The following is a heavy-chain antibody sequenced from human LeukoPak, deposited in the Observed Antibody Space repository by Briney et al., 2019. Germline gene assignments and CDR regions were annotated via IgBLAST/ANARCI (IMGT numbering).Heavy chain of an antibody. J-gene: IGHJ5*02. CDR2: ITSTGRTI. Sequence: HPGESLRLSCAASGFTFSSYSMNWVRQAPGKGLEWVSYITSTGRTIYYADSVKGRFTISRDNAKNSLYLQMNSLRDEDTAVYYCARDAHGPGTPFDPWGQGTLVTVSS. CDR3: ARDAHGPGTPFDP. D-gene: IGHD1-26*01. CDR1: GFTFSSYS. V-gene: IGHV3-48*02.